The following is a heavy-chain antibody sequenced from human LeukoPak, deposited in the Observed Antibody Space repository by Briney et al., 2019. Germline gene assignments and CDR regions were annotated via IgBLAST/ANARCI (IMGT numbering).Heavy chain of an antibody. CDR2: INHSGST. V-gene: IGHV4-34*01. J-gene: IGHJ4*02. CDR1: GGSFSGYY. Sequence: SQTLSLTCAVYGGSFSGYYWSWIRQPPGKGLERIGEINHSGSTNYNPSLKSRVTISVDTSKNQFSLKLSSVTAADTAVYYCARVRDYVWGSYRYTGGEIDYWGQGTLVTVSS. D-gene: IGHD3-16*02. CDR3: ARVRDYVWGSYRYTGGEIDY.